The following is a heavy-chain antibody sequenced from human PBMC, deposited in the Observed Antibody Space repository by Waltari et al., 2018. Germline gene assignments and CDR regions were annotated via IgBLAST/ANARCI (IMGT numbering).Heavy chain of an antibody. CDR1: GFTFSSYA. CDR3: GKLDYDGNGFPNYFDH. CDR2: ISDRVGST. Sequence: EVRLLESGGGLVQPGGSLRLSCAASGFTFSSYAMTWVRQAPGKGLDWVSTISDRVGSTYYADSVKGRFTISRDNSKITLYLQMSSLRVEDTAIYYCGKLDYDGNGFPNYFDHWGQGTLVTVSS. J-gene: IGHJ4*02. V-gene: IGHV3-23*01. D-gene: IGHD3-22*01.